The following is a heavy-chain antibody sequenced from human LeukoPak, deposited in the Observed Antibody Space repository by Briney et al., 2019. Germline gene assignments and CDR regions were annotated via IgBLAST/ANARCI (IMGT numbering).Heavy chain of an antibody. Sequence: TGGSLRLSCAASGFTVSSNYMSWVRQAPGKGLEWVSVIYSGGSTYYADSVKGRFTISRDNSKNTLYLQMNSLRAEDTAVYYCAREYGGSYYGYYFDYWGQGTLVTVSS. CDR2: IYSGGST. V-gene: IGHV3-53*01. J-gene: IGHJ4*02. CDR1: GFTVSSNY. D-gene: IGHD1-26*01. CDR3: AREYGGSYYGYYFDY.